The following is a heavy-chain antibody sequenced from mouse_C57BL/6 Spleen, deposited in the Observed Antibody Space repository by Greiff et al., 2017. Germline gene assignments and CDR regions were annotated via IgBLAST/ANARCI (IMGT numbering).Heavy chain of an antibody. J-gene: IGHJ3*01. CDR3: ARMRDYGSSSSWFAY. CDR2: IHPNSGST. D-gene: IGHD1-1*01. Sequence: QVQLQQPGAELVKPGASVKLSCKASGYTFTSYWMHWVKQRPGQGLEWIGMIHPNSGSTNYNEKFKSKATLTVDKSSSTAYMQLSSLTSEDSAVYYCARMRDYGSSSSWFAYWGQGTLVTVSA. CDR1: GYTFTSYW. V-gene: IGHV1-64*01.